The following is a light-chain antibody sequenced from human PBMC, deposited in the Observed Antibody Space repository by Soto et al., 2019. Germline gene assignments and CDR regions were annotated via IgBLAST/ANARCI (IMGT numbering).Light chain of an antibody. J-gene: IGLJ1*01. CDR3: SSYAGANRV. CDR1: SSDVGANNY. V-gene: IGLV2-8*01. CDR2: EVT. Sequence: QSALTQPPSASGSPGQSVTISCTGTSSDVGANNYVSWYQQHPGKAPKLMIYEVTKRPSGVPDRFSGSKSGNTASLTVSGLKAEDEADYYCSSYAGANRVFGTGTKLTV.